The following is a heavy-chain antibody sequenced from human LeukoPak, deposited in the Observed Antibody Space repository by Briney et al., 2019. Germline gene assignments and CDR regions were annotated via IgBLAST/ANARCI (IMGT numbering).Heavy chain of an antibody. CDR1: GFTFDDFA. CDR2: ISYDGSNK. J-gene: IGHJ4*02. V-gene: IGHV3-30-3*01. CDR3: ARGDYGDY. Sequence: PGGSLRLSCAASGFTFDDFAMSWVRQAPGKGLEWVAVISYDGSNKYYADSVKGRFTISRDNSKNTLYPQMNSLRAEDTAVYYCARGDYGDYWGQGTLVTVSS.